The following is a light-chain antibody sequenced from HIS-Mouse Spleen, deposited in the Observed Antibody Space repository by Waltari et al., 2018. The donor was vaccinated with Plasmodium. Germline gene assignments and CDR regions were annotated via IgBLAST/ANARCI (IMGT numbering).Light chain of an antibody. CDR3: QQYYSYLLT. CDR2: AAS. Sequence: AIRMTPSPSSFSASTGARVTITCRASQGISSYLAWYQQKPGKAPKLLIYAASTLQSGVPSRFSGSGSGTDFTLTISCLQSEDFATYYCQQYYSYLLTFGGGTKVEIK. CDR1: QGISSY. J-gene: IGKJ4*01. V-gene: IGKV1-8*01.